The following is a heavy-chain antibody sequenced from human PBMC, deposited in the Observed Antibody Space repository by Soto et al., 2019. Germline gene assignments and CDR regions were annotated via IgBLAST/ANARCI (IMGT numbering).Heavy chain of an antibody. D-gene: IGHD3-9*01. CDR3: ARDKDWAFDY. Sequence: GGSLRLSCVASGFTFSGYWMSWVRQAPGKGLEWVATIKDDGSQKYYVDSVKGRFTISRDNAENSLYLQMNSLRAEDTAVYYCARDKDWAFDYWGQGTPVTVSS. J-gene: IGHJ4*02. V-gene: IGHV3-7*01. CDR1: GFTFSGYW. CDR2: IKDDGSQK.